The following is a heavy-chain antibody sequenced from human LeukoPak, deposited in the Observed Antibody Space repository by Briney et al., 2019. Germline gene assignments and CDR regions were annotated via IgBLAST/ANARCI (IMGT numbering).Heavy chain of an antibody. CDR3: ARDPLIAVAGTKFYYGMDV. J-gene: IGHJ6*02. D-gene: IGHD6-19*01. CDR2: ISAYNGNT. V-gene: IGHV1-18*01. Sequence: ASVKVSCKASGYTFTSYGISWVRPAPGRGLEWVGWISAYNGNTNYAQKLQDRVTMTTDTSTSTAYMELRSLRSDDTAVYYCARDPLIAVAGTKFYYGMDVWGQGTTVTVSS. CDR1: GYTFTSYG.